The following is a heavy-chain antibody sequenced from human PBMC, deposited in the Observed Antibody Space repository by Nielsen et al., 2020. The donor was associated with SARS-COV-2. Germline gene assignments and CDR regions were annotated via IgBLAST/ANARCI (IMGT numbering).Heavy chain of an antibody. J-gene: IGHJ3*02. CDR1: GASIHRSPYY. V-gene: IGHV4-30-4*01. Sequence: SETLSLTCTVSGASIHRSPYYWNWIRQPPGKGLEWIGYIYYSGSTYYNASLQSRVLISIDTSQNQFSMKLNSMTVADTAVYYCARSPTGTTPLDAFDIWGQGTMVSVSS. CDR2: IYYSGST. CDR3: ARSPTGTTPLDAFDI. D-gene: IGHD1-1*01.